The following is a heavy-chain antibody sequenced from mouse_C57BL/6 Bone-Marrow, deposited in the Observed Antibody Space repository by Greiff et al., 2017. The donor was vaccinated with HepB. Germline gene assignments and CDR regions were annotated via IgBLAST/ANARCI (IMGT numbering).Heavy chain of an antibody. V-gene: IGHV1-50*01. CDR2: IDPSDSYT. CDR1: GYTFTSYW. D-gene: IGHD1-1*01. Sequence: QVHVKQPGAELVKPGASVKLSCKASGYTFTSYWMQWVKQRPGQGLEWIGEIDPSDSYTNYNQKFKGKATLTVDTSSSTAYMQLSSLTSEDSAVYYCARKGITTVVEDYAMDYWGQGTSVTVSS. J-gene: IGHJ4*01. CDR3: ARKGITTVVEDYAMDY.